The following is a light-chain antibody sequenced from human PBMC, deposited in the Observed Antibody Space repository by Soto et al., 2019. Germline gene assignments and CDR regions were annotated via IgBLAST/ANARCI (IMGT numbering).Light chain of an antibody. CDR2: DTS. J-gene: IGKJ4*01. Sequence: VSPGERVTLSCWASQSVGSALNWYQQRPGQAPRLLIYDTSIRATGIPARFSGSGSGTEFTLTIASLQSEDFGVYYCQRFNRWPLSFGGGTKVDIK. V-gene: IGKV3-15*01. CDR1: QSVGSA. CDR3: QRFNRWPLS.